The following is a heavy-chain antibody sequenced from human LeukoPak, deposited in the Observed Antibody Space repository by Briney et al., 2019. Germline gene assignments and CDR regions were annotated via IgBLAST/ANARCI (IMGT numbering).Heavy chain of an antibody. D-gene: IGHD3-16*01. CDR1: GFTVSSNY. CDR2: IYSGGIT. V-gene: IGHV3-53*01. Sequence: PGGSLRLSCAASGFTVSSNYMSWVRQAPGKGLEWVSVIYSGGITYYADSVKGRFTISRDNSKNTLYLQMNSLRAEDTAVYYCARDRRETMITFGGVMTAGWFDPWGQGTLVTVSS. CDR3: ARDRRETMITFGGVMTAGWFDP. J-gene: IGHJ5*02.